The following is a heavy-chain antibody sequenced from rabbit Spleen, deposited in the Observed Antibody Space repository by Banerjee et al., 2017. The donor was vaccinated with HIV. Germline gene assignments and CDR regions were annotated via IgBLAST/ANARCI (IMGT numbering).Heavy chain of an antibody. Sequence: QSLEESGGDLVKPGASLTLTCTASGFDLSSYYYMCWVRQAPGKGLEWIACIDVGQSDSTYYATWAKGRFAISKTSSTTVTLQVPSLTAADTATYFCARDLTGVIGWNFKLWGPGTLVTVS. CDR2: IDVGQSDST. CDR1: GFDLSSYYY. J-gene: IGHJ4*01. CDR3: ARDLTGVIGWNFKL. V-gene: IGHV1S40*01. D-gene: IGHD1-1*01.